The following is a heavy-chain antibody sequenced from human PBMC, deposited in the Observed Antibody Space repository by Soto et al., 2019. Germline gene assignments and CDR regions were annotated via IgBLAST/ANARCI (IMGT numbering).Heavy chain of an antibody. D-gene: IGHD3-22*01. CDR1: GFTFGTYS. CDR2: IYGNGGGT. J-gene: IGHJ4*02. V-gene: IGHV3-23*01. CDR3: ASESSFDDSSGYLDD. Sequence: PGGSLRLSCAASGFTFGTYSMNWVRQAPGKGLEWVSGIYGNGGGTFYADSVKGRFTISRDNSKNTLYLQMNSLRAEDTAVYYCASESSFDDSSGYLDDWGQGTLVTVSS.